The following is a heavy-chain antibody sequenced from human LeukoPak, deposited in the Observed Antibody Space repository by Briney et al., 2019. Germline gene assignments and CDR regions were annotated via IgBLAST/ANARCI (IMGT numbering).Heavy chain of an antibody. CDR1: GFTFSNYG. J-gene: IGHJ4*02. V-gene: IGHV3-30*02. CDR2: MQYDGSDK. CDR3: AKGNAKYSNFVFDY. Sequence: PGGSLRLSCAASGFTFSNYGIHWVRQAPGKGLEWVTFMQYDGSDKFYADSVKGRFTISRDNSKNTVYLQMNSLRTEDTAVYFCAKGNAKYSNFVFDYWGQGTLVTVSS. D-gene: IGHD4-11*01.